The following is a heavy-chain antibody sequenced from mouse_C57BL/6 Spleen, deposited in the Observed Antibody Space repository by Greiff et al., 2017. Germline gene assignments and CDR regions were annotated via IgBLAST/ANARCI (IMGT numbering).Heavy chain of an antibody. CDR2: FYPGSGSI. D-gene: IGHD2-4*01. CDR1: GYTFTEYT. V-gene: IGHV1-62-2*01. Sequence: VQLQQSGAELVKPGASVKLSCKASGYTFTEYTIHWVKQRSGQGLEWIGWFYPGSGSIKYNEKFKDKATLTADKSSSTVYMELSRLTSEDSAVYFCARHDPNYDYDDPLLGDWGQGTTLTVSS. CDR3: ARHDPNYDYDDPLLGD. J-gene: IGHJ2*01.